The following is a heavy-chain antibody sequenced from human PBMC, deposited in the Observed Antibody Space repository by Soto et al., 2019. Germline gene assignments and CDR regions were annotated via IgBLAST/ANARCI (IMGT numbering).Heavy chain of an antibody. Sequence: SVKVSCKASGGTFSSYTISWVRQAPGQGLEWMGRIIPILGIANYAQKFQGRVTITADKSTSTAYMELSSLRSEDTAVYYCARLFGLDAFDIWGQGTMVTVSS. CDR3: ARLFGLDAFDI. CDR2: IIPILGIA. V-gene: IGHV1-69*02. D-gene: IGHD3-10*01. J-gene: IGHJ3*02. CDR1: GGTFSSYT.